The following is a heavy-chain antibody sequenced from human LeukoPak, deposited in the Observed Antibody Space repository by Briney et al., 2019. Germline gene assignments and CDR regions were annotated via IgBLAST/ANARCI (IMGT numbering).Heavy chain of an antibody. CDR3: AKDGDFWSGKSPLHL. CDR2: INPNSGGT. CDR1: GYSFTVYY. J-gene: IGHJ3*01. V-gene: IGHV1-2*02. Sequence: GASVRVSCKASGYSFTVYYIHWVRQAPGQGPEWVGWINPNSGGTNYAQKFQGRVTMTSDASISTAYMELNRLRSDDTAVYYCAKDGDFWSGKSPLHLWGQGTMVAVSS. D-gene: IGHD3-3*01.